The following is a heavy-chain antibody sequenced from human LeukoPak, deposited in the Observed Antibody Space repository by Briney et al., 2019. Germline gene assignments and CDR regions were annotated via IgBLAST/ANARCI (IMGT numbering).Heavy chain of an antibody. CDR2: ISTSGDNT. CDR3: AKSLRFGEYTNLPFDY. J-gene: IGHJ4*02. D-gene: IGHD3-10*01. Sequence: PGGSLRLSCAASGFTFSSYGMSWVRQAPGKGLEWVSSISTSGDNTYYADSVKGRFTISRDNSKNTLYLQMNSLRAEDTAVYYCAKSLRFGEYTNLPFDYWGQGTLVTVSS. CDR1: GFTFSSYG. V-gene: IGHV3-23*01.